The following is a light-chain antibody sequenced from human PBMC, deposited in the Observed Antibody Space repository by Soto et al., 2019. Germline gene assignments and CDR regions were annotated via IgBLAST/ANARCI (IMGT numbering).Light chain of an antibody. J-gene: IGKJ1*01. CDR2: AAS. V-gene: IGKV1-39*01. CDR3: QQSFSPLWT. CDR1: QSISNY. Sequence: DIQMTQSPSSLSAPVGDRVTITCRASQSISNYLNWYQQKPGKAPKLLIYAASSMQSGVPSRFSGSGSATDFTLTISSLQPDDSATYYCQQSFSPLWTFGQGTKVEV.